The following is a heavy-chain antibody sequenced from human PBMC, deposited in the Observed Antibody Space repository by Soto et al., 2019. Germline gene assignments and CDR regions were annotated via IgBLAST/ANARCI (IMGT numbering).Heavy chain of an antibody. D-gene: IGHD3-22*01. J-gene: IGHJ4*02. V-gene: IGHV4-30-4*01. CDR3: ARALKEYYYDSNPSYYFDY. CDR2: IYYSGSA. Sequence: SETLSLTCTVSGGSISSGDYYWNWIRQPPGKDLEWIGYIYYSGSAYYNPSLKSRVTISVDTSKNQFSLKLSSVTAADTAVYYCARALKEYYYDSNPSYYFDYWGQGTLVTVSS. CDR1: GGSISSGDYY.